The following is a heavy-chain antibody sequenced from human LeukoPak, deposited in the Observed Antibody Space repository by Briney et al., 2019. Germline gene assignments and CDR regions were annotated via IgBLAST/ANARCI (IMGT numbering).Heavy chain of an antibody. CDR3: ARDHGTVAQLYYFDY. CDR1: GFTFSSYA. D-gene: IGHD4-23*01. J-gene: IGHJ4*02. Sequence: PGRSLRLSCAASGFTFSSYAMHWVRQAPGKGLEWVAVISYDGSNKYYADSVKGRFTISRDNSKNTLYLQMNSLRAEDTAVYYCARDHGTVAQLYYFDYWGQGTLVTVSS. V-gene: IGHV3-30-3*01. CDR2: ISYDGSNK.